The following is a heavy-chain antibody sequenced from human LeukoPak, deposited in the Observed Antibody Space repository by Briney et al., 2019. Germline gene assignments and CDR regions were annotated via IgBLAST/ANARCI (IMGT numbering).Heavy chain of an antibody. Sequence: SETLSLTCSVSADSITRYYWSWIRQPPGKGLEWIGYMFHTGSTSYNPSLKSRVTLSMDTSKLQFSLKLTSVTAADTAVYYCAREGGKQWLVFDYWGQGALVTVSS. CDR2: MFHTGST. V-gene: IGHV4-59*01. D-gene: IGHD6-19*01. CDR1: ADSITRYY. CDR3: AREGGKQWLVFDY. J-gene: IGHJ4*02.